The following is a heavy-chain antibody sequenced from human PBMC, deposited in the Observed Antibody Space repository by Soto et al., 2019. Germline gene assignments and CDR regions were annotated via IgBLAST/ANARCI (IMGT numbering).Heavy chain of an antibody. CDR2: INHSGST. V-gene: IGHV4-34*01. Sequence: SETLSLTCAVYGGSFSGYYWSWIRQPPGKGLEWIGEINHSGSTNYNPSLKSRVTISVDTSKNQFSLKLSSVTAADTAVYYCARLIVVVVAASPGGWFDPWGQGTRVTVSS. J-gene: IGHJ5*02. CDR3: ARLIVVVVAASPGGWFDP. D-gene: IGHD2-15*01. CDR1: GGSFSGYY.